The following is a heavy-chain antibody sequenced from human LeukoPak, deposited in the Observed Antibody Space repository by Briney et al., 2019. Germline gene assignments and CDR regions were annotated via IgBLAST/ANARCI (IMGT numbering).Heavy chain of an antibody. CDR3: ARGAYRSRVYYGMDV. CDR2: IYTSGST. CDR1: GGSISSGSYY. J-gene: IGHJ6*02. V-gene: IGHV4-61*02. D-gene: IGHD6-19*01. Sequence: SQTLSLTCSVSGGSISSGSYYWSWIRQPAGTGLEWIGRIYTSGSTNYNPSLKSRVTISVDTSKNQFSLKLSSVTAADTAVYYCARGAYRSRVYYGMDVWGQGTTVTVSS.